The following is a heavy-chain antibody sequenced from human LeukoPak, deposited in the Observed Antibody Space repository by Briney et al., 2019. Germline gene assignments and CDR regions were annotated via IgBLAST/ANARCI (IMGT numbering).Heavy chain of an antibody. CDR3: TRGAMLRGIPHSPGE. CDR1: GGSINSGYS. J-gene: IGHJ4*02. V-gene: IGHV4-61*02. CDR2: IYISGST. D-gene: IGHD3-10*01. Sequence: PSETLSLTCTVSGGSINSGYSWTWIRQPAGQGLEWIGRIYISGSTDYNVSLKSRITISMDTSKNQFSLEMSSVTAADTAVYFCTRGAMLRGIPHSPGEWGQGTLVTVSS.